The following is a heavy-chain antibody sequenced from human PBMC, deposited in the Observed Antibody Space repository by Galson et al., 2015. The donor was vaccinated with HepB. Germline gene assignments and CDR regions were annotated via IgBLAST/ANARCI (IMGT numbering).Heavy chain of an antibody. J-gene: IGHJ6*02. Sequence: SLRRSCAGSGFTFDRHSMNWVRLAPGKGLEWVSYISVTSSTIYYADSVKGRFTISRDNAKNSLFLQMNSLRDEDTAVYYCARDVVVAAIPREYYYGMDVWGQGITVTVSS. V-gene: IGHV3-48*02. CDR1: GFTFDRHS. CDR3: ARDVVVAAIPREYYYGMDV. D-gene: IGHD2-21*02. CDR2: ISVTSSTI.